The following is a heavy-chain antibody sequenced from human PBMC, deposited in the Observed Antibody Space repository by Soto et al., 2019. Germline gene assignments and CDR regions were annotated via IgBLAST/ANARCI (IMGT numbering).Heavy chain of an antibody. V-gene: IGHV3-23*01. D-gene: IGHD2-21*02. CDR3: ARQTFGDKHY. CDR2: LTGGGGIT. CDR1: GFTFSNYD. J-gene: IGHJ4*02. Sequence: EVQLLESGGGLVQPGGSLRLSCAASGFTFSNYDMSWVRQAPGKGLEWVSGLTGGGGITYYADSVRGRFTVSRDNSKNTLYLQMNSLRVDDTAIYYCARQTFGDKHYWGQGTLVSVSS.